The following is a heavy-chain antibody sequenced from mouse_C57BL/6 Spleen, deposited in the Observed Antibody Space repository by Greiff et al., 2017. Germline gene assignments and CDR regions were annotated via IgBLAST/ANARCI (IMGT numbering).Heavy chain of an antibody. V-gene: IGHV1-69*01. CDR1: GYTFTSYW. D-gene: IGHD4-1*01. CDR2: IDPSDSYT. J-gene: IGHJ2*01. Sequence: QVQLKQPGAELVMPGASVKLSCKASGYTFTSYWMHWVKQRPGQGLEWIGEIDPSDSYTNYNQKFKGKSTLTVDKSSSTAYMQLSSLTSEDSAVXYCARGLGRRYFDYWGQGTTLTVSS. CDR3: ARGLGRRYFDY.